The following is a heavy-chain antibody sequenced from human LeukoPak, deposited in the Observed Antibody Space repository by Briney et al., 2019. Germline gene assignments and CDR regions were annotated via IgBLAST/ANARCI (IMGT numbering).Heavy chain of an antibody. J-gene: IGHJ4*02. D-gene: IGHD6-13*01. CDR1: GFTFSDHY. Sequence: GGSLRLSCAASGFTFSDHYMDWVRQAPGKGLEWVGRTRNKANSYTTEYAASVKGRFTISRDDSKNSLYLQMNSLKTEDTAVYYCARAAAAAGNGGLEPYYFDYWGQGTLVTVSS. CDR3: ARAAAAAGNGGLEPYYFDY. V-gene: IGHV3-72*01. CDR2: TRNKANSYTT.